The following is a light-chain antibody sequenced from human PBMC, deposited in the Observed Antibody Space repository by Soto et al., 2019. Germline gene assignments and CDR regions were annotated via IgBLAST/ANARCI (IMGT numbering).Light chain of an antibody. V-gene: IGKV3-15*01. J-gene: IGKJ1*01. CDR2: GAS. CDR1: QSVSSN. Sequence: EIVMTQSPATLSVSPGERATLSCRASQSVSSNLAWYQQKPGQSPRLLIYGASTRATGVPARFSGSGSGTEFTLTISSLQSEDFAVYYCQQYINLWTFGQGPKVEIK. CDR3: QQYINLWT.